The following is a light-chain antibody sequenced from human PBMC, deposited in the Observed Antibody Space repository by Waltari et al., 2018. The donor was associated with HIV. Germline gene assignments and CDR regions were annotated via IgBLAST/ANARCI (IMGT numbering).Light chain of an antibody. CDR2: STA. CDR3: QQHSNWPLSIT. Sequence: PGERATLSCRASQSVRSSVAWYQQRPGQAPRLLIYSTAIRATGIPARFSGSGSETEFTLTISNLQSEDFAVYYCQQHSNWPLSITFGQGTRLQIK. J-gene: IGKJ5*01. CDR1: QSVRSS. V-gene: IGKV3-15*01.